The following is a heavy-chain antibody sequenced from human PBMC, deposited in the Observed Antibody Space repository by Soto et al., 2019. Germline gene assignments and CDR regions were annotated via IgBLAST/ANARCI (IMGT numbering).Heavy chain of an antibody. CDR1: GFTFSSYS. V-gene: IGHV3-21*01. CDR3: ARDLAPQQPHNRFDP. J-gene: IGHJ5*02. Sequence: GGSLRLSCAASGFTFSSYSMNWVRQAPGKGLEWVSSISSSSYIYYADSVKGRFTISRDNAKNSLYLQMNSLRAEDTAVYYCARDLAPQQPHNRFDPWGQGTLVTVSS. D-gene: IGHD3-16*01. CDR2: ISSSSYI.